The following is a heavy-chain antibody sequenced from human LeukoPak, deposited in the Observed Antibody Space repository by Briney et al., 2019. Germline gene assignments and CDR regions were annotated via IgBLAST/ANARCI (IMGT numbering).Heavy chain of an antibody. V-gene: IGHV4-59*08. J-gene: IGHJ5*02. D-gene: IGHD2-15*01. Sequence: SETLSLTCTVSGGSISSYYWSWIRQPPGEGLEWIGYIYYSGSTNYNPSLKSRVTISVDTSKNQFSLKLSSVTAADTAVYYCASQGYCSGGSCPLFDPWGQGTLVTVSS. CDR1: GGSISSYY. CDR3: ASQGYCSGGSCPLFDP. CDR2: IYYSGST.